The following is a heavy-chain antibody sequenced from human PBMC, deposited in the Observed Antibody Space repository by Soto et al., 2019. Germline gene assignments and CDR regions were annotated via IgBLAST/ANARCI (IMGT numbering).Heavy chain of an antibody. Sequence: GGSLRLSCAASGFTFSSYAMSWVRQAPGKGLEWVSTISGSGGGTYYADSMKGRFTISRDNSKNTLYLQMYSLRVEDTAVYYCARGSHYDFWSGYYTLSQYGMDVWGQGTTVTVSS. CDR1: GFTFSSYA. CDR2: ISGSGGGT. V-gene: IGHV3-23*01. CDR3: ARGSHYDFWSGYYTLSQYGMDV. J-gene: IGHJ6*02. D-gene: IGHD3-3*01.